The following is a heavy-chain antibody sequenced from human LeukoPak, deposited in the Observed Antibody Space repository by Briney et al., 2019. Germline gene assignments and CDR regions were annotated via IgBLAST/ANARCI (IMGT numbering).Heavy chain of an antibody. CDR1: GFTFSSYA. J-gene: IGHJ4*02. CDR3: AKGFLHYDYVWGSYPN. D-gene: IGHD3-16*02. V-gene: IGHV3-23*01. CDR2: ISGSGGRT. Sequence: GGSLRLSCAASGFTFSSYAMSWVRQAPGKGLEWVSAISGSGGRTYYADSVKGRFTISRDNSENTLYLQMNSLRAEDTAVYYCAKGFLHYDYVWGSYPNWGQGTLVTVSS.